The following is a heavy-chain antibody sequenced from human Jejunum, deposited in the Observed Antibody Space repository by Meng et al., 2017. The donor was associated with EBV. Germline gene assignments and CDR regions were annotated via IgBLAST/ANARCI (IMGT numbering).Heavy chain of an antibody. CDR2: IYHSGSA. CDR3: ARGNSGFDH. V-gene: IGHV4-30-2*06. D-gene: IGHD6-19*01. J-gene: IGHJ5*02. Sequence: QLHLQESGPGLVKPSQXLSLTCAVSGGSISTGGYSRHWIRQSPGKGLEWIGYIYHSGSAYYNPSLKSRLILSVDRSRDQFSLELISVTAADTAVYYCARGNSGFDHWGQGTLVTVSS. CDR1: GGSISTGGYS.